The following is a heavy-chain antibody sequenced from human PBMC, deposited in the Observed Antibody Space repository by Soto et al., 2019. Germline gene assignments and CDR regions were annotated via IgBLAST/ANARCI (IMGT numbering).Heavy chain of an antibody. CDR3: AKDGMVRGPYYYYYYYMVV. Sequence: GGSLRLSCAASGFTFDDYAMHWVRQAPGKGLEWVSGISWNSGSIGYADSVKGRFTISMDNAKNSLYLQMNSLRAEDTALYYCAKDGMVRGPYYYYYYYMVVWGKGTSVTVSS. J-gene: IGHJ6*03. CDR2: ISWNSGSI. D-gene: IGHD3-10*01. V-gene: IGHV3-9*01. CDR1: GFTFDDYA.